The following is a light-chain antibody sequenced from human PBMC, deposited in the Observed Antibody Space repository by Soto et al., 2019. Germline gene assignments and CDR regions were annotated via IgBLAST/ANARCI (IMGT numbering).Light chain of an antibody. Sequence: DIPMTQSPSTLSASVGDRVTITCRASQSISSWLAWYQQKPGKAPKLLSYKASTLESGVPSRFSGSGSGTEFTLTISSLQPDDVATYYCQQSFTFGPGTKVDIK. V-gene: IGKV1-5*03. J-gene: IGKJ3*01. CDR1: QSISSW. CDR2: KAS. CDR3: QQSFT.